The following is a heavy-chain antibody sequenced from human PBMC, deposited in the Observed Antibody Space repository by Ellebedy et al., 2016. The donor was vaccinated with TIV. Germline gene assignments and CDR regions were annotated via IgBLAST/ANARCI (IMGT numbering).Heavy chain of an antibody. V-gene: IGHV4-34*01. D-gene: IGHD3-10*01. CDR3: AREANYGPGDI. Sequence: SETLSLTXAVYGGSFSGYYWSWIRQPPGKGLEWIGEINHSGDTSYNPSLKSRVAISIDTSKNQFSLNLTSVTAADTALYYCAREANYGPGDIWGQGTMVTVSS. CDR2: INHSGDT. CDR1: GGSFSGYY. J-gene: IGHJ3*02.